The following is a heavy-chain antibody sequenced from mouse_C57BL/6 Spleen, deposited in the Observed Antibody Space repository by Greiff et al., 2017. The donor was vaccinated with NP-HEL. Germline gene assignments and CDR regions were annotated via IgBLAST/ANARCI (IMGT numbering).Heavy chain of an antibody. CDR2: IYPGSGNT. CDR3: ARGDYYGSRRGFAY. CDR1: GYTFTDYY. D-gene: IGHD1-1*01. V-gene: IGHV1-76*01. J-gene: IGHJ3*01. Sequence: VQLQQSGAELVRPGASVKLSCKASGYTFTDYYINWVKQRPGQGLEWIARIYPGSGNTYYNEKFKGKATLTAEKSSSTAYMQLSSLTSEDSAVYFCARGDYYGSRRGFAYWGQGALVTVSP.